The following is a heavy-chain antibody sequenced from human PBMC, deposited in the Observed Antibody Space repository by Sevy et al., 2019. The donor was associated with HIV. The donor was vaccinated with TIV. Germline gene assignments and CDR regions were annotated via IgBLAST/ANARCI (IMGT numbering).Heavy chain of an antibody. D-gene: IGHD6-19*01. CDR2: TFIAGRT. J-gene: IGHJ6*03. CDR3: ARETKAVAFSWDYYYMDV. V-gene: IGHV3-66*02. CDR1: GFTINTNY. Sequence: GGSLRLSCAASGFTINTNYMTWVRQSPGKGLEWVSLTFIAGRTYYADSVKGRFAISSDNSRNTVFLQMNSLRLEDTGVYYCARETKAVAFSWDYYYMDVRGKGTTVTVSS.